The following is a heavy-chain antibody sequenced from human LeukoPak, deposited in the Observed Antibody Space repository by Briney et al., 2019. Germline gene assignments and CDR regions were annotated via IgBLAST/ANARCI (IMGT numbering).Heavy chain of an antibody. CDR3: ARGGQFAIFGVVITGLDY. J-gene: IGHJ4*02. Sequence: ASVKVSCRASGYTFTGYYMHWVRQAPGQGLEWMGWINPNSGSTNYAQKFQGRVTMTRDTSISTAYMELSRLRSDDTAVYYCARGGQFAIFGVVITGLDYWGQGTLVTVSS. D-gene: IGHD3-3*01. CDR2: INPNSGST. V-gene: IGHV1-2*02. CDR1: GYTFTGYY.